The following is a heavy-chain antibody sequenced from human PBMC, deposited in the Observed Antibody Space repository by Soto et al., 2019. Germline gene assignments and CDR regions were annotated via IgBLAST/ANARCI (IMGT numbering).Heavy chain of an antibody. J-gene: IGHJ4*02. D-gene: IGHD4-4*01. CDR3: AAERTEVTPGYC. CDR2: ISSSGSTI. Sequence: GSPRLSCAASGFTFSDYYMSWIRQAPGKGLEWVSYISSSGSTIYYADSVKGRFTISRDNAKNPLYLQMNSLRAEDTAVYYCAAERTEVTPGYCWHQGTRLTVAS. V-gene: IGHV3-11*01. CDR1: GFTFSDYY.